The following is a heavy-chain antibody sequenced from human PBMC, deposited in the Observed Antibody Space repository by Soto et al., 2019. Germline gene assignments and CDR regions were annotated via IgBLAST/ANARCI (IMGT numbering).Heavy chain of an antibody. J-gene: IGHJ6*02. V-gene: IGHV3-23*01. CDR3: ARDDIVATPRYYYYYGMDV. CDR1: GFTFSSYA. Sequence: GGSLRLSCAASGFTFSSYAMSWVRQAPGKGLEWVSGISGSGSTTYYADSVKGRFTISRDNSKNTLYLQMNSLRAEDTAVYYCARDDIVATPRYYYYYGMDVWGQGTTVTVSS. CDR2: ISGSGSTT. D-gene: IGHD5-12*01.